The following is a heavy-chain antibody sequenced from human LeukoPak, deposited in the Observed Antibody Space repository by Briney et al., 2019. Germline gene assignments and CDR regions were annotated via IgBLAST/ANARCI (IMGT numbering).Heavy chain of an antibody. CDR2: IYTSGST. CDR3: ARGAITIFGVVMIQYGMDV. V-gene: IGHV4-4*07. Sequence: SETLSLTCTVSGGSISSYYWSWIRQPAGKGLEWIGRIYTSGSTNYNPSLKSRVTISVDTSKNQFSLKLSSVTAADAAVYYCARGAITIFGVVMIQYGMDVWGQGTTVTVSS. D-gene: IGHD3-3*01. J-gene: IGHJ6*02. CDR1: GGSISSYY.